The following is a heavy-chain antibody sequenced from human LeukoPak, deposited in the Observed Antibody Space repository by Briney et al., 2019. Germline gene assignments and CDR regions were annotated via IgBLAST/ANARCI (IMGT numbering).Heavy chain of an antibody. V-gene: IGHV4-59*08. CDR1: GGSISSYY. J-gene: IGHJ4*02. D-gene: IGHD5-12*01. Sequence: SETLSLTCTVSGGSISSYYWSWIRQPPGKGLEWIGYIYYSGSTNYNPSLKSRVTISVDTSKNQFSLKLSSVTAADTAVYYCARIGGYSGCVDYWGQGTLVTVSS. CDR2: IYYSGST. CDR3: ARIGGYSGCVDY.